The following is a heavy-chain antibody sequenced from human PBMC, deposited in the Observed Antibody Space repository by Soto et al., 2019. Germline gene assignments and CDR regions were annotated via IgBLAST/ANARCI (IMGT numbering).Heavy chain of an antibody. CDR2: IYPSDSDT. V-gene: IGHV5-51*01. CDR3: ARGDSSDYSTATPADY. Sequence: GVSLTISCRGAGYNFASYWIGWVRQLPGKGLEWMGIIYPSDSDTRYSPSFEGQVTISADRSISTAYLQWNSLKASDTAMYFCARGDSSDYSTATPADYWGQGTLVTVSS. J-gene: IGHJ4*02. D-gene: IGHD3-22*01. CDR1: GYNFASYW.